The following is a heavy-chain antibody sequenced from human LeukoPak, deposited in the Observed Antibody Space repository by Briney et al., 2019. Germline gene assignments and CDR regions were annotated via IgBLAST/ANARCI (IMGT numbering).Heavy chain of an antibody. CDR3: ARVKGGIAVAGNYFDY. V-gene: IGHV3-30*02. CDR1: GFTFSSYG. CDR2: IRYDGSNK. D-gene: IGHD6-13*01. Sequence: GGSLRLSCAASGFTFSSYGMHWVRQAPGKGLEWVAFIRYDGSNKYYADSVKGRFTISRDNSKNTLHLQMNSLRTEDTAVYYCARVKGGIAVAGNYFDYWGQGTLVTVSS. J-gene: IGHJ4*02.